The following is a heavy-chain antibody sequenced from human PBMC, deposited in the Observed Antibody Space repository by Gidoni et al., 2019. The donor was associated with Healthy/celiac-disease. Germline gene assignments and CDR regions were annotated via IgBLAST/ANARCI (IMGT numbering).Heavy chain of an antibody. CDR1: GFTFTSSA. CDR3: AADLGGSYDN. CDR2: IVVGSGNT. Sequence: ASGFTFTSSAMQWVRQARGQRLEWIGWIVVGSGNTNYAQKFQERVTITRDMSTSTAYMELSSLGSEDTAVYHCAADLGGSYDNWGQGTLVTVSS. V-gene: IGHV1-58*02. J-gene: IGHJ4*02. D-gene: IGHD1-26*01.